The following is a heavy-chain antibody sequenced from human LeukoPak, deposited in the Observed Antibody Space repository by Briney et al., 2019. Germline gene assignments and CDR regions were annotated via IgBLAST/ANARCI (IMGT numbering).Heavy chain of an antibody. CDR2: IYYSGST. CDR3: AGLDSSGYYEH. J-gene: IGHJ4*02. V-gene: IGHV4-31*03. Sequence: SETLSLTCTVSGGSISSGDYYWSWIRQHPGKGLEWIGYIYYSGSTYYNPSLKSRVTISVDTSKNQFSLKLSSVTAADTAVYYCAGLDSSGYYEHWGQGTLVTVSS. CDR1: GGSISSGDYY. D-gene: IGHD3-22*01.